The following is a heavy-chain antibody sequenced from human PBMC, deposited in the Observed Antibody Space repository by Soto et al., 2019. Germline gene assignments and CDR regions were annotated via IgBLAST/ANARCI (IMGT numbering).Heavy chain of an antibody. J-gene: IGHJ4*02. V-gene: IGHV3-7*01. CDR2: INEDGSQK. CDR1: GFTFSRHW. Sequence: HPGGSLRLSCAASGFTFSRHWMSWVRQAPGKGLEWVANINEDGSQKQYVESLKGRVTISRDNDKNSLYLQMNSLRVEDTAFYYCMRWHDWGQGTLVTVSS. D-gene: IGHD5-12*01. CDR3: MRWHD.